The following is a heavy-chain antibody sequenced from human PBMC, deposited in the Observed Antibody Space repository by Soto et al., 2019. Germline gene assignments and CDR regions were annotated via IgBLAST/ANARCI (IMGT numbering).Heavy chain of an antibody. J-gene: IGHJ4*02. CDR3: ARGRSYGDYLYYFDY. CDR1: GGSISSYY. D-gene: IGHD4-17*01. CDR2: IYYSGST. Sequence: SETLSLTCTFSGGSISSYYWSWIRQPPGKGLEWIGYIYYSGSTNYNPFLKSRVTISVDTSKNQFSLKLSSVTAADTAVYYCARGRSYGDYLYYFDYWGQGTLVTVSS. V-gene: IGHV4-59*01.